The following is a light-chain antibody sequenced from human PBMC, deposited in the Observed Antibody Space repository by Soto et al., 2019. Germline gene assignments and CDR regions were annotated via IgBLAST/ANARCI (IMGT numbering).Light chain of an antibody. CDR2: EVS. Sequence: QSVLTQPASVSGSPGQSITISCTGTSSDVGAYNYVSWYQQHPGKAPKLMIYEVSNRPSGVSNRFSGSKSGNTASLTISGLQAEDEADDYCISYTGSSTYVFAPGTKLTVL. CDR3: ISYTGSSTYV. V-gene: IGLV2-14*01. CDR1: SSDVGAYNY. J-gene: IGLJ1*01.